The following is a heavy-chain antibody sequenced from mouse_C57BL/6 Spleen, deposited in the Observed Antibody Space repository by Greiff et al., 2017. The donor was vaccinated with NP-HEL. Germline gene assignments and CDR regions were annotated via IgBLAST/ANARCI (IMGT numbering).Heavy chain of an antibody. J-gene: IGHJ2*01. Sequence: EVMLVESGGGLVKPGGSLKLSCAASGFTFSDYGMHWVRQAPEKGLEWVAYISSGSSTIYYADTVKGRFTISRDNAKITLFLQMTSLRSEATAMYYCARGGYLDYWGQGTTLTVSS. CDR2: ISSGSSTI. CDR3: ARGGYLDY. CDR1: GFTFSDYG. D-gene: IGHD1-1*02. V-gene: IGHV5-17*01.